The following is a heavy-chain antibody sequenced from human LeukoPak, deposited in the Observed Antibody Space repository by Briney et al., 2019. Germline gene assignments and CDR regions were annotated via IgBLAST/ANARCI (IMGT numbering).Heavy chain of an antibody. CDR1: GFTFSSYD. J-gene: IGHJ2*01. CDR3: ARGPLGIAAAVPNWYFDL. V-gene: IGHV3-13*01. Sequence: GGSLRLSCAASGFTFSSYDMHWVRQATGKGLEWVSAIGTAGDTYYPGSVKGRFTISRENAKNSSYLQMNSLRAGDTAVYYCARGPLGIAAAVPNWYFDLWGRGTLVTVSS. D-gene: IGHD6-13*01. CDR2: IGTAGDT.